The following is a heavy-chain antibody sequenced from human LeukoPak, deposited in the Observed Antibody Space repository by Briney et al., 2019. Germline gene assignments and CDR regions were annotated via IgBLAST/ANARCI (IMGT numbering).Heavy chain of an antibody. CDR2: IRSKAYGGKT. CDR1: GFTFCDYA. Sequence: PGGSLRLSCTASGFTFCDYAMSWVRQAPGKGLEWVGFIRSKAYGGKTKYAASVKGRFTISRDDSKSIAYLQMNSLKTEDTAVYYCTREEVREVIIPGYYYYGMDVWGQGTTVTVSS. J-gene: IGHJ6*02. V-gene: IGHV3-49*04. CDR3: TREEVREVIIPGYYYYGMDV. D-gene: IGHD3-10*01.